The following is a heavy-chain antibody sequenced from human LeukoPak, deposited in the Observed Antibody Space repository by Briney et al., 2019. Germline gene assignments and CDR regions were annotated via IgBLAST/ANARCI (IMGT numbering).Heavy chain of an antibody. CDR1: GFTFSSYW. J-gene: IGHJ6*03. D-gene: IGHD3-10*01. CDR3: ARANVLWFGGYYMDV. CDR2: IKQDGSEE. V-gene: IGHV3-7*01. Sequence: PGGSLRLSCAASGFTFSSYWMSWVRQAPGKGLEWVANIKQDGSEEYYVDSVKGRFTISRDNAKNSLYLQMNSLRAEDTAVYYCARANVLWFGGYYMDVWGKGTTVTISS.